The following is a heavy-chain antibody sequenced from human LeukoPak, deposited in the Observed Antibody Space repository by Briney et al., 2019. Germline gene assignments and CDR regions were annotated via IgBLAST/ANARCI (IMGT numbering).Heavy chain of an antibody. CDR3: ARDYPTRPAFDI. Sequence: ASVKVSCKASGYTFTSYGISWVRQAPGQGLEWMGWISAYNGDTNYAQKLQGRVTMTTDTSTSTAYMELRSLRSDDTAVYYCARDYPTRPAFDIWGQGTMVTVSS. D-gene: IGHD3-16*02. CDR1: GYTFTSYG. CDR2: ISAYNGDT. J-gene: IGHJ3*02. V-gene: IGHV1-18*01.